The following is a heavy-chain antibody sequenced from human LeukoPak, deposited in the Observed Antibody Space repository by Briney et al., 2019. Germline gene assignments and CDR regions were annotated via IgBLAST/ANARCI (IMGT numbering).Heavy chain of an antibody. Sequence: SVTLSLTCTVSGGSISSYYWSWIRQPAGKGLEWIGRIYTSGSTNYNPSLKSRVTISVDTSKNQFSLKLSSVTAADTAVYYCARDWKVGATVYWGQGTLVTVSS. CDR3: ARDWKVGATVY. J-gene: IGHJ4*02. D-gene: IGHD1-26*01. CDR2: IYTSGST. CDR1: GGSISSYY. V-gene: IGHV4-4*07.